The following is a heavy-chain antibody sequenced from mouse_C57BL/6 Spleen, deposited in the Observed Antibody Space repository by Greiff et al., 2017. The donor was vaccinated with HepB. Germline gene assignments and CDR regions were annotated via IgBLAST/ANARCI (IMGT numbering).Heavy chain of an antibody. Sequence: EVQVVESGAELVRPGASVKLSCTASGFNIKDDYMHWVKQRPEQGLEWIGWIDPENGDTEYASKFQGKATITADTSSNTAYLQLSSLTSEDTAVYYCTERRFAYWGQGTLVTVSA. J-gene: IGHJ3*01. CDR1: GFNIKDDY. V-gene: IGHV14-4*01. CDR3: TERRFAY. CDR2: IDPENGDT.